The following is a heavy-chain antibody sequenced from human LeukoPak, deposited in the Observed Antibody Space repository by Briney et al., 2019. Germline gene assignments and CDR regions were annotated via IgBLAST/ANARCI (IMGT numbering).Heavy chain of an antibody. CDR3: ARFYSSRWYSFFDC. CDR1: GGSISSSSYY. J-gene: IGHJ4*02. Sequence: SETLSLTCTVFGGSISSSSYYWGWIRQPPGKGLEWIGSIYYSGSTYYNPSLKSRVTISVDTSKNQFSLKLSSVTAADTAVYYCARFYSSRWYSFFDCWGPGTLVTVSS. V-gene: IGHV4-39*01. CDR2: IYYSGST. D-gene: IGHD6-13*01.